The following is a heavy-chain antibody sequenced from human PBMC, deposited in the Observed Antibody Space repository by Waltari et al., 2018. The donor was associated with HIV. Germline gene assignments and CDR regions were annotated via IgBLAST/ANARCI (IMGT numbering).Heavy chain of an antibody. J-gene: IGHJ6*02. CDR3: ARDLGSSSWYNYYYGMDV. CDR2: IYSGGNT. Sequence: EVQLVQSGGGLIQPGGSLGPPCAASGFTVSSNYLSCVRQAPGKGLEWVSVIYSGGNTYYADSVKGRFTISRDNSKNTLYLQLNSLRAEDSAVYYCARDLGSSSWYNYYYGMDVWGQGTTVTVSS. D-gene: IGHD6-13*01. V-gene: IGHV3-53*01. CDR1: GFTVSSNY.